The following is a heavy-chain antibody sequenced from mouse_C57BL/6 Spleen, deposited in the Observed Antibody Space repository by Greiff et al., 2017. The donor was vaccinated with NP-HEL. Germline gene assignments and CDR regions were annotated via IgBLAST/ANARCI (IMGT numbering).Heavy chain of an antibody. D-gene: IGHD2-1*01. CDR1: GFTFSSYA. Sequence: EVNVVESGGGLVKPGGSLKLSCAASGFTFSSYAMSWVRQTPEKRLEWVATISDGGSYTYYPDNVKGRFTISRDNAKNNLYLQMSHLKSEDTAMYYCAREGDGNHCFDVWGTGTTVTVSS. CDR2: ISDGGSYT. CDR3: AREGDGNHCFDV. J-gene: IGHJ1*03. V-gene: IGHV5-4*01.